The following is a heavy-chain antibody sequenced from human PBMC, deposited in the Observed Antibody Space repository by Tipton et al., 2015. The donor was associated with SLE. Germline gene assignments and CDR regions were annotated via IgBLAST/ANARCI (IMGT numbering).Heavy chain of an antibody. D-gene: IGHD6-13*01. J-gene: IGHJ6*03. CDR3: ARVPVDGYSSSWYANYYYYYYMDF. CDR2: IDYSGST. V-gene: IGHV4-39*07. CDR1: GGSISSSSYY. Sequence: TLSLTCTVSGGSISSSSYYWGWIRQPPGKGLEWIGSIDYSGSTYYNSSLKSRVTISVDTSKNQFSLKLSSVTAADTAVYYCARVPVDGYSSSWYANYYYYYYMDFLCKGTTVPVSS.